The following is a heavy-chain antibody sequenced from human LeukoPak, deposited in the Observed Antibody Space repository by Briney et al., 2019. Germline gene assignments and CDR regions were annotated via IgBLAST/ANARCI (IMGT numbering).Heavy chain of an antibody. J-gene: IGHJ4*02. V-gene: IGHV3-23*01. CDR3: AREVSVGATIDY. D-gene: IGHD1-26*01. CDR2: ISSGGST. CDR1: GFTFRNYA. Sequence: PGGSLRLSCTASGFTFRNYAMSWVRQAPGKGLEWVSSISSGGSTYFADSVKGRFTFSRDNSKNTLFLQMNSLRAEDTAVYYCAREVSVGATIDYWDQGTLVTVSS.